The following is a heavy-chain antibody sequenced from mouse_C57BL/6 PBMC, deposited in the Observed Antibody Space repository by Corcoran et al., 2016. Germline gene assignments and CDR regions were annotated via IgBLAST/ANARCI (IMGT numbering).Heavy chain of an antibody. CDR1: GYTFTDYN. D-gene: IGHD2-2*01. CDR2: INPNNGGT. Sequence: EVQLLQSGPELVKPGASVKIPCKASGYTFTDYNMDGVKQSPGKSLEWIGDINPNNGGTIYNQKFTGKATFTVDKSSSTAYRELHSLSSEDTALYYCARRDGYDSEFDVWGTGTTVTVSS. V-gene: IGHV1-18*01. J-gene: IGHJ1*03. CDR3: ARRDGYDSEFDV.